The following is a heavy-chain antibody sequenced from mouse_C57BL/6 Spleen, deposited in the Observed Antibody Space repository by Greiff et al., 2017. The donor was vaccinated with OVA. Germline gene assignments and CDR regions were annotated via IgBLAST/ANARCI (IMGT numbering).Heavy chain of an antibody. CDR1: GYSFTDYN. CDR2: INPNYGTT. CDR3: ARSADVGYECYFDV. D-gene: IGHD2-2*01. V-gene: IGHV1-39*01. J-gene: IGHJ1*03. Sequence: VQLQQSGPELVKPGASVKISCKASGYSFTDYNMNWVKQSNGKSLEWIGVINPNYGTTSYNEKFKGKATLTVDQSSSTAYMQLNSLTSEDSAVXYCARSADVGYECYFDVWGTGTTLTVSS.